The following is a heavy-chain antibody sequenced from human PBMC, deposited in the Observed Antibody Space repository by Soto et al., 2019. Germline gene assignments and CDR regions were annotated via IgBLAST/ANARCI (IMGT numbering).Heavy chain of an antibody. Sequence: QITLKESGPTLVKPTQTLTLTCIFSGFSLRTSGVGVGWIRQPPGKALEWLGFIYWNDDKRYSPSLKSRLTITKDTSKNQVVLTMTNMDPVDTAPYYCAKSGSSGWYGWFDPWGKGTLVTVSS. D-gene: IGHD6-19*01. V-gene: IGHV2-5*01. CDR2: IYWNDDK. J-gene: IGHJ5*02. CDR1: GFSLRTSGVG. CDR3: AKSGSSGWYGWFDP.